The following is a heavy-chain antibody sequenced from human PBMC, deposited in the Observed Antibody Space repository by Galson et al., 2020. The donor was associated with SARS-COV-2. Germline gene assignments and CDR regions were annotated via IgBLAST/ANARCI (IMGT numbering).Heavy chain of an antibody. Sequence: SETLSLTCTVSGGSVSSHYWSWIRQPPGKGLEWIGYFSYSGSTKNNPSLKSRVTVSVDTSKNQLSMRLSSVTAADTAVYYCARVGGYCNSASCYGGTYFDYWGQGSLVTVSS. D-gene: IGHD2-2*01. CDR3: ARVGGYCNSASCYGGTYFDY. CDR1: GGSVSSHY. V-gene: IGHV4-59*02. J-gene: IGHJ4*02. CDR2: FSYSGST.